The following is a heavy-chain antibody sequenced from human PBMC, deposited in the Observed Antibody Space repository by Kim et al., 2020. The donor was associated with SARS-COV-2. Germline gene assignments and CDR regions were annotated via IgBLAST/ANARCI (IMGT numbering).Heavy chain of an antibody. V-gene: IGHV1-69*13. Sequence: SVKVSCKASGGTFSSYAISWVRQAPGQGLEWMGGIIPIFGTANYAQKFQGRVTITADESTSTAYMELSSLRSEDTAVYYCASIGGGGYDHGEDNWFDPWGQGTLVTVSS. CDR1: GGTFSSYA. CDR2: IIPIFGTA. J-gene: IGHJ5*02. D-gene: IGHD5-12*01. CDR3: ASIGGGGYDHGEDNWFDP.